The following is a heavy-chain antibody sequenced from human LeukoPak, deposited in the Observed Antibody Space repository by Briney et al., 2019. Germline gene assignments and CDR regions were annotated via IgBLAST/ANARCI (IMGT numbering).Heavy chain of an antibody. CDR3: AIGGMSSTRREVGY. Sequence: SETLSLTCTVSGGSISSYYWSCIRQPAGKGLEWIGRIYTSGSTNYNPSLKSRVTMSVDTSKNQFSLKLSSVTAADTAVYYCAIGGMSSTRREVGYWGQGTLVTVSS. D-gene: IGHD3-16*01. CDR2: IYTSGST. CDR1: GGSISSYY. J-gene: IGHJ4*02. V-gene: IGHV4-4*07.